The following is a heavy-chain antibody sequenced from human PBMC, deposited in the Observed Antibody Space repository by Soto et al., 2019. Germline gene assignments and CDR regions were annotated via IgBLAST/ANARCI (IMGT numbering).Heavy chain of an antibody. CDR1: GDSFTIGTYY. J-gene: IGHJ4*02. CDR3: ARGVKYFDS. Sequence: QVQLQESGPGLVKPSQTLSLTCTVSGDSFTIGTYYWTWVRQHPGKGLEWIGYIFYIGSTYYNPSVQSRGTMSIDRSKKQFALELRSVTAADTAVYFCARGVKYFDSWGPGTLVTVSS. CDR2: IFYIGST. V-gene: IGHV4-31*03.